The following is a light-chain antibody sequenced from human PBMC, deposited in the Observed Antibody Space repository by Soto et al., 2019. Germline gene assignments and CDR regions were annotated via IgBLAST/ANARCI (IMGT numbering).Light chain of an antibody. J-gene: IGKJ1*01. CDR2: GAS. CDR3: QQYGDLTPT. CDR1: QSVTYDQ. Sequence: EIVMTQSPATLSLSPGDRATLSCRASQSVTYDQLAWYRQTPGQAPRLLIYGASSRAAGIPDRFSGSGSGTDFTLTISRLEPEDFVVYHCQQYGDLTPTFCQGTKVDIX. V-gene: IGKV3-20*01.